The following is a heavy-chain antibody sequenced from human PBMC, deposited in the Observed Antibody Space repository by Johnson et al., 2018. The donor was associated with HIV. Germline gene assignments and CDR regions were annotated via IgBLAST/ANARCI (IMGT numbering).Heavy chain of an antibody. CDR1: GFSFDDYA. D-gene: IGHD3-16*02. Sequence: MQLVESGGGLVQPGGSLRLSCAASGFSFDDYAMHWVRQVPGKGLEWVAGISGSGGSTYYADSVKGRFTISRDNPKNSLSLQVNSLRAEDTAVYYCARLEVTYDDIWGSYRPDAFDIWGQGTMVTVSS. V-gene: IGHV3-23*04. CDR2: ISGSGGST. J-gene: IGHJ3*02. CDR3: ARLEVTYDDIWGSYRPDAFDI.